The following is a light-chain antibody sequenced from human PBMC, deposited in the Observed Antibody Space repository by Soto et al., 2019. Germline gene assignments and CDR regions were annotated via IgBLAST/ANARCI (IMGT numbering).Light chain of an antibody. V-gene: IGKV3-20*01. Sequence: EIVLTQSPGTLSLSPGERATLSCRASQSVSSSYLAWYQQKPGQAPRLLIYGASSRATGIPDRFSGSGSGTDFTLTISSLQAEDVAVYYCQQYYSTPLTFGGGTEVEIK. CDR3: QQYYSTPLT. CDR2: GAS. CDR1: QSVSSSY. J-gene: IGKJ4*01.